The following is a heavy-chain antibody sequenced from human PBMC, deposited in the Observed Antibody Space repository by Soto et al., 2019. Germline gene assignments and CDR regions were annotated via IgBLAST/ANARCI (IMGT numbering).Heavy chain of an antibody. CDR2: IIPIFGTA. CDR3: ASSAMDHYYYGMDV. V-gene: IGHV1-69*12. D-gene: IGHD5-18*01. J-gene: IGHJ6*02. CDR1: GGTFSSYA. Sequence: QVQLVQSGAEVKKPGSSVKVSCKSSGGTFSSYAISWVRQAPGQGLEWMGGIIPIFGTADYAQKFQGRVTITADESTSTAYMELSSLRSEDTVVYYCASSAMDHYYYGMDVWDQGTTVTVSS.